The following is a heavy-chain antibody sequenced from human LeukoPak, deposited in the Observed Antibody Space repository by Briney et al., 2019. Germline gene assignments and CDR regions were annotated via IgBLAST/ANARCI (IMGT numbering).Heavy chain of an antibody. CDR3: ARTKYDSSGHYYRY. Sequence: ASVKVSCKASGYTFTGYYMHWVRQAPGQGLEWMGWINPNSGGTNYAQKFQGRVTMTRDTSISTAYMELSRLRSDDTAVYYCARTKYDSSGHYYRYWGQGTLVTVSS. J-gene: IGHJ4*02. CDR1: GYTFTGYY. D-gene: IGHD3-22*01. CDR2: INPNSGGT. V-gene: IGHV1-2*02.